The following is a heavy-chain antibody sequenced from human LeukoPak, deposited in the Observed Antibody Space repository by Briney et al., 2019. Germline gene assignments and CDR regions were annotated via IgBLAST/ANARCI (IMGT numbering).Heavy chain of an antibody. CDR3: ARGRPHGNDY. CDR2: IASDGSST. V-gene: IGHV3-74*01. D-gene: IGHD4-23*01. Sequence: SGGSLRLSCAASGFTFSSYWMNWVRQAPGKGLVWVSRIASDGSSTTYADSVKGRFSISRDNAKNTLYLQMNSLRVEDTAVYYCARGRPHGNDYWGQGTLVTFAS. CDR1: GFTFSSYW. J-gene: IGHJ4*02.